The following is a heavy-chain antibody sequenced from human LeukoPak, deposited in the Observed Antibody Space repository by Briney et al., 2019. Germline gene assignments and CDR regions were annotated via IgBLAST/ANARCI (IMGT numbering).Heavy chain of an antibody. J-gene: IGHJ4*02. Sequence: GGSLRLSCAASGLAFSSSNFNWFRQAPGKGLEWVSSITSDAYIYYADSLKGRFSISRDNAKNSVYLQMISLRVEDTAAYYCARADYGDYGVDYWGQGTLVTVSS. D-gene: IGHD4-17*01. CDR2: ITSDAYI. CDR1: GLAFSSSN. CDR3: ARADYGDYGVDY. V-gene: IGHV3-21*01.